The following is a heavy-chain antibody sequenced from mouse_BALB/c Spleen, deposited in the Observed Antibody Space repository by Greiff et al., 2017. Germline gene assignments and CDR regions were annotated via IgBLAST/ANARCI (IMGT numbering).Heavy chain of an antibody. Sequence: EVQGVESGGDLVKPGGSLKLSCAASGFTFSSYGMSWVRQTPDKRLEWVATISSGGSYTYYPDSVKGRFTISRDNAKNTLYLQMSSLKSEDTAMYYCARHENYRYDGGAWFAYWGQGTLVTVSA. D-gene: IGHD2-14*01. V-gene: IGHV5-6*01. CDR1: GFTFSSYG. CDR3: ARHENYRYDGGAWFAY. J-gene: IGHJ3*01. CDR2: ISSGGSYT.